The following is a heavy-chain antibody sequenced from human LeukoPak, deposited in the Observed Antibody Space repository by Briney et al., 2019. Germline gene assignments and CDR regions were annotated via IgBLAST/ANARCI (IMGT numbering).Heavy chain of an antibody. J-gene: IGHJ4*02. CDR2: INHSGST. D-gene: IGHD3-10*01. CDR3: ARGRGGWLWFGELLSPYYFDY. V-gene: IGHV4-34*01. CDR1: GGSFRGYY. Sequence: SETLSLTCAAYGGSFRGYYWSWIRQPPGKGLGWIGEINHSGSTNYNPSLKSRVTISVDTSKNQFSLKLSSVTAADTAVYYCARGRGGWLWFGELLSPYYFDYWGQGTLVTVSS.